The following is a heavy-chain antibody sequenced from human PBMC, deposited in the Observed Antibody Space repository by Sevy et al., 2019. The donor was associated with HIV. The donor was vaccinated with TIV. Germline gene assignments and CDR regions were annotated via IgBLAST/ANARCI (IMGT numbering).Heavy chain of an antibody. J-gene: IGHJ4*02. V-gene: IGHV3-48*03. CDR1: GFTFSSYE. D-gene: IGHD2-2*01. CDR2: ISSSGSTI. Sequence: GGSLRLSCAASGFTFSSYEMNWVRQAPGKGLEWVSYISSSGSTIYYADSVKGRFTISRDNAKNSLYLQMNSLRAEDTAVYYCARARMGADGWEGYCSSTSCPWYFDYWGQGTLVTVSS. CDR3: ARARMGADGWEGYCSSTSCPWYFDY.